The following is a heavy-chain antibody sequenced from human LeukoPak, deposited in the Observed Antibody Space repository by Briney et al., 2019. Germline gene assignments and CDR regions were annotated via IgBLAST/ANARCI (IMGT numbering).Heavy chain of an antibody. CDR2: IYSGGST. Sequence: PGGSLRLSCAASGFTVSSNYMSWVRQAPGKGLEWVSVIYSGGSTYYADSVKGRFTISRDNSKNTLYLQMNSLRAEDTAVYYCAREKGPVPWGVFDYWGQGTLVTVSS. V-gene: IGHV3-53*01. CDR3: AREKGPVPWGVFDY. J-gene: IGHJ4*02. CDR1: GFTVSSNY. D-gene: IGHD3-16*01.